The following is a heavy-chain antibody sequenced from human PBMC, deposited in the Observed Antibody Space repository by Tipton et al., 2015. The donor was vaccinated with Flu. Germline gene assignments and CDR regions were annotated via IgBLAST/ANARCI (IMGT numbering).Heavy chain of an antibody. J-gene: IGHJ4*02. CDR3: ARHVIAARLSPFDC. D-gene: IGHD6-6*01. Sequence: TLSLTCTVSGGSISSYYWSWIRQPPGKGLERIGYIYYSGSTNYNPSLKSRVTISVDTAKNQFSLKLSSVTAADTAVYYCARHVIAARLSPFDCWGQGTLVTVSS. CDR1: GGSISSYY. CDR2: IYYSGST. V-gene: IGHV4-59*08.